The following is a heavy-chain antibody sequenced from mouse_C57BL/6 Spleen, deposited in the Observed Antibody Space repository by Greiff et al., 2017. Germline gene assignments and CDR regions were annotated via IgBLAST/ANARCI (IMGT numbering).Heavy chain of an antibody. CDR2: IDPEDGDT. J-gene: IGHJ4*01. CDR1: GFNIKDYY. CDR3: TTEGYDAYYYAMDY. D-gene: IGHD2-2*01. V-gene: IGHV14-1*01. Sequence: EVQLQQSGAELVRPGASVKLSCTASGFNIKDYYMHWVKQRPEQGLEWIGRIDPEDGDTEYAPKFQGKATMTADTSSNTAYLQLRSLSSEDTAVYYCTTEGYDAYYYAMDYWGQGTSVTVSS.